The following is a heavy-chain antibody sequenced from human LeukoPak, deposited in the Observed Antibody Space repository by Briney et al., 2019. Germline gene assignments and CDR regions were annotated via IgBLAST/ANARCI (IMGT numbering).Heavy chain of an antibody. V-gene: IGHV1-2*02. J-gene: IGHJ4*02. D-gene: IGHD3-22*01. CDR1: GYSFPSYY. CDR2: INPNSGGT. CDR3: ARGQSYDSSGYYYGY. Sequence: ASVKVSCKASGYSFPSYYMHWVRQAPGQGLEWMGWINPNSGGTNYAQKFQGRVTMTRDTSISTAYMELSRLRSDDTAVYYCARGQSYDSSGYYYGYWGQGTLVTVSS.